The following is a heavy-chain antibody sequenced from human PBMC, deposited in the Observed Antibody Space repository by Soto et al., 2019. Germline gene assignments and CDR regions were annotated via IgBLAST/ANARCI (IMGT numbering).Heavy chain of an antibody. CDR3: ARDHSVTSSGYSYWWFDP. CDR2: INPNGGVT. V-gene: IGHV1-46*01. D-gene: IGHD3-22*01. J-gene: IGHJ5*02. CDR1: GHNVTNNW. Sequence: QVQLVHSGAESQDPGASAKVSCKSSGHNVTNNWIHWVRQDPGKGLEWLGGINPNGGVTVYAQKFKGRVTMTRETSTSTFYMDLSSLKSEDTALDYCARDHSVTSSGYSYWWFDPWGQGTLVAVSS.